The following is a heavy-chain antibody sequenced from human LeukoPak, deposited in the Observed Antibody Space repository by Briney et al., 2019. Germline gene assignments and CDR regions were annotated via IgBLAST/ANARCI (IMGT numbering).Heavy chain of an antibody. CDR2: INHSGST. V-gene: IGHV4-34*01. CDR1: GGSFSGYY. CDR3: ARHPITMVRGGYFDY. Sequence: PSETLSLTCAVYGGSFSGYYWSWIRQPPGKGLEWIGEINHSGSTNYNPSLKSRVTISVDTSKNQFSLKLSSVTAADTAVYYCARHPITMVRGGYFDYWGQGTLVTVSS. J-gene: IGHJ4*02. D-gene: IGHD3-10*01.